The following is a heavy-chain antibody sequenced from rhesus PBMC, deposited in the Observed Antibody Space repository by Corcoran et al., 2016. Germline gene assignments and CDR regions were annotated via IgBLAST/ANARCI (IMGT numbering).Heavy chain of an antibody. Sequence: EVQLVDSGAGLFQPGGFLRVFCAASGFTFGDYVVRWVRQAPGKGLEWVTSISSASNYRYYADSVKGRVTISRDNAKNSLSLRMSSLRVEDTAVYYCTGAVGWGQGVLVTVSS. CDR3: TGAVG. V-gene: IGHV3-183*01. CDR1: GFTFGDYV. CDR2: ISSASNYR. J-gene: IGHJ4*01.